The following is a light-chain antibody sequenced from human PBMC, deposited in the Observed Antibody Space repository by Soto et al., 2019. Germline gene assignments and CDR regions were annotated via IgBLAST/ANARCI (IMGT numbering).Light chain of an antibody. CDR2: KAS. V-gene: IGKV1-5*03. J-gene: IGKJ5*01. Sequence: DIQMTQSPSTLSASVGDRVTITCRASQSISSWLAWYQQKPGRAPNLLIYKASSLQSGVPSRFSGSGSGTEFTLTISSLQPDDFATYYCQQYNRYSITFGQGTRLEIK. CDR3: QQYNRYSIT. CDR1: QSISSW.